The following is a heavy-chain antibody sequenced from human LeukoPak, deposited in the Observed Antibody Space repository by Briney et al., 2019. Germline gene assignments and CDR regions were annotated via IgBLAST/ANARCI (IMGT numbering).Heavy chain of an antibody. CDR2: IYSGGST. Sequence: TGGSLRLSCAASGLTVSKNYMSWVRQAPGKGLESVSVIYSGGSTYYADSVRGRFTISRDNAKNSLYLQMNSLRAEDTAVYYCARDMASGWYYFDYWGQGTLVTVSS. V-gene: IGHV3-53*01. D-gene: IGHD6-19*01. CDR3: ARDMASGWYYFDY. CDR1: GLTVSKNY. J-gene: IGHJ4*02.